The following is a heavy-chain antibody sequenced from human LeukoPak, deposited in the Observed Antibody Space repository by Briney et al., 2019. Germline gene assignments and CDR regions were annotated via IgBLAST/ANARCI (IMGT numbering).Heavy chain of an antibody. D-gene: IGHD3-10*01. V-gene: IGHV3-9*01. CDR3: AKEGFGELSLDY. CDR1: GFTFDDYA. J-gene: IGHJ4*02. CDR2: ISWNSGSI. Sequence: PGGSLRLSCAASGFTFDDYAMHWVRQAPGKGLEWVSGISWNSGSIGYADSVKGRFTISRDNAKNSLYLQMNSLRAEDTALYYCAKEGFGELSLDYWGQGTLVTVSS.